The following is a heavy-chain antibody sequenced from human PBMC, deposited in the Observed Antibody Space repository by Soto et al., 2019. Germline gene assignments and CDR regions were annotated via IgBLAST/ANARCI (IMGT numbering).Heavy chain of an antibody. J-gene: IGHJ6*02. Sequence: GGSLRLSCAASGFTFSSYSMNCVRQAPGKGLEWVSYISSSSSTIYYADSVKGRFTISRDNSKNTLYLQMNSLRAEDTAVYYCARGIVEMATIGDYYYYYGMDVWGQGTTVTVSS. CDR1: GFTFSSYS. CDR3: ARGIVEMATIGDYYYYYGMDV. CDR2: ISSSSSTI. V-gene: IGHV3-48*01. D-gene: IGHD5-12*01.